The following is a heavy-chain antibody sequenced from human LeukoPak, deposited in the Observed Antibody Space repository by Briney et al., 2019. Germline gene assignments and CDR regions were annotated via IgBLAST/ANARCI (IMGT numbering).Heavy chain of an antibody. CDR1: GYTFTSYD. CDR2: MNPNSGNT. CDR3: AIAIYCSGGSCYSLFDY. D-gene: IGHD2-15*01. V-gene: IGHV1-8*01. Sequence: SVKVSCKASGYTFTSYDINWVRQATGQGLEWMGWMNPNSGNTGYAQKFQGRVTMTRNTSISTAYMELSSLRSEDTAVYYCAIAIYCSGGSCYSLFDYWGQGTLVTVSS. J-gene: IGHJ4*02.